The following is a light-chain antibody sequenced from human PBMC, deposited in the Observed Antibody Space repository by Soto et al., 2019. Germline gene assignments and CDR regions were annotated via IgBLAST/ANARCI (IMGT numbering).Light chain of an antibody. V-gene: IGLV4-69*01. J-gene: IGLJ1*01. CDR3: QTWGTGIRV. CDR2: LNSDGSH. CDR1: SGHSSYA. Sequence: VLTQSPSASASLGASVKLTCTLSSGHSSYAIAWHQQPPEKGPRYLMKLNSDGSHSKGDGIPDRFSGSSSGAERYLTISSLQSEDEADYYCQTWGTGIRVFGTGTKVTVL.